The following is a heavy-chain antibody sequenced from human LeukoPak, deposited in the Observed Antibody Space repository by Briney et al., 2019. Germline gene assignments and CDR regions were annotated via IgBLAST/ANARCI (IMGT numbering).Heavy chain of an antibody. J-gene: IGHJ4*02. D-gene: IGHD6-19*01. CDR1: GFTFSSYA. Sequence: GGSLRLSCAASGFTFSSYAMSWVRQAPGKGLEWVSAISGSGGSSYYSDSMKGRFTISRDNAKNSLYLQMNSLRAEDTAVYYCAKGKDSVAGATNDYWGQGTLVTVSS. CDR3: AKGKDSVAGATNDY. V-gene: IGHV3-23*01. CDR2: ISGSGGSS.